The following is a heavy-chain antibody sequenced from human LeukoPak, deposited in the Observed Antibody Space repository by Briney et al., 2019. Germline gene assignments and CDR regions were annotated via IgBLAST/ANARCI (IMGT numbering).Heavy chain of an antibody. CDR2: IDTSSTVI. D-gene: IGHD6-13*01. V-gene: IGHV3-48*04. Sequence: GGSLRLSCEASGVTFSSYRMNWVRQAPGKGLEWVSYIDTSSTVIYYADSVKGRFTISRDNAKNSLYLQMNSLRAEDTAVYYCARDGGSSWQKYGMDVWGQGTTVTVSS. CDR3: ARDGGSSWQKYGMDV. J-gene: IGHJ6*02. CDR1: GVTFSSYR.